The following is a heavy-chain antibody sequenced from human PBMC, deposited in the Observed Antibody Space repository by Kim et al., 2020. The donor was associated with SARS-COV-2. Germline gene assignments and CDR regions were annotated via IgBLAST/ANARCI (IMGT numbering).Heavy chain of an antibody. Sequence: ASVKVSCKASGYTFTSYYMHWVRQAPGQGLEWMGIINPSGGSTSYAQKFQGRVTMTRDTSTSTVYMELSSLRSEDTAVYYCARDPSPSSLLWFGELDYWGQGALGTVSS. D-gene: IGHD3-10*01. CDR1: GYTFTSYY. CDR3: ARDPSPSSLLWFGELDY. J-gene: IGHJ4*02. V-gene: IGHV1-46*01. CDR2: INPSGGST.